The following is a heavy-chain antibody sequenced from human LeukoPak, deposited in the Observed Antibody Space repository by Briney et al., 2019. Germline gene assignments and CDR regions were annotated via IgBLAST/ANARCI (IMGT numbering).Heavy chain of an antibody. CDR2: ISGSGGST. D-gene: IGHD6-13*01. CDR3: AKDGAADGMIDAFDI. CDR1: GFTFSSYA. Sequence: PGGSLRLSCAASGFTFSSYAMSWVRQAPGKGLEWVSAISGSGGSTYYADSVKGRFTISRDNAKNTLYLQMNSLRAEDTAVYYCAKDGAADGMIDAFDIWGQGTMLTVSS. V-gene: IGHV3-23*01. J-gene: IGHJ3*02.